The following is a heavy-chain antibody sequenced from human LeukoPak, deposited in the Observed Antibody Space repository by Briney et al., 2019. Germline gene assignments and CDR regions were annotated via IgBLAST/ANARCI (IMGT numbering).Heavy chain of an antibody. CDR2: ISAYNGNT. J-gene: IGHJ4*02. V-gene: IGHV1-18*01. Sequence: ASVKVSCKASGGTFSSYAISWVRQAPGQGLEWMGWISAYNGNTNYAQKLQGRVTMTTDTSTSTAYMELRSLRSDDTAVYYCATADNYASTYYFDYWGQGTLVTVSS. CDR3: ATADNYASTYYFDY. D-gene: IGHD1-1*01. CDR1: GGTFSSYA.